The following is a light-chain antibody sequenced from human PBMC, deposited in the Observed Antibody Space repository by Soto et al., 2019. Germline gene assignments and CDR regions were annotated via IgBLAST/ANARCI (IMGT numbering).Light chain of an antibody. CDR3: QQYNNWPPYT. Sequence: EIVMTQSPATLSVSPGERATLSCRASRSVSSGLSWYQQKPGQAPRLLIYGASTRATGIPARFSGSGSGTEFTLTISSLQSEDYAVYYCQQYNNWPPYTFGQGTKV. V-gene: IGKV3-15*01. J-gene: IGKJ2*01. CDR1: RSVSSG. CDR2: GAS.